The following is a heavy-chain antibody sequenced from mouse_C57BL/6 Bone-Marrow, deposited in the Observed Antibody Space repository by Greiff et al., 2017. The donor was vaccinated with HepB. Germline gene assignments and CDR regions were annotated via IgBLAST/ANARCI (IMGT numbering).Heavy chain of an antibody. V-gene: IGHV1-76*01. D-gene: IGHD2-4*01. CDR3: AREYYEGYFDV. CDR1: GYTFTDYY. J-gene: IGHJ1*03. CDR2: IYPGSGNT. Sequence: VQLQQSGAELVRPGASVKLSCKASGYTFTDYYINWVKQRPGQGLEWIARIYPGSGNTYYNEKFKGKATLTAEKSSSTAYMQLSSLTSEDSAVYFCAREYYEGYFDVWGTGTTVTVSS.